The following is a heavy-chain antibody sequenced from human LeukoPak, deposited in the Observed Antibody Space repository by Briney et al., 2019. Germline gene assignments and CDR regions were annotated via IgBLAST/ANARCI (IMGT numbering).Heavy chain of an antibody. J-gene: IGHJ3*02. CDR1: GFVFSTYA. Sequence: GGSLRLSCAASGFVFSTYAIHWVRHVPGKGLEYVSGINGNGDYTDYANSVKGRFTISRDNFKNTVYLQMGSLRAEDMAVYYCARDRVHTVTSHDDAFDIWGQGTMVTVSS. CDR3: ARDRVHTVTSHDDAFDI. V-gene: IGHV3-64*01. D-gene: IGHD4-17*01. CDR2: INGNGDYT.